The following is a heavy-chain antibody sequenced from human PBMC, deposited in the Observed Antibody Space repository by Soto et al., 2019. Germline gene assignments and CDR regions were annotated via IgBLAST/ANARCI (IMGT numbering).Heavy chain of an antibody. D-gene: IGHD4-17*01. J-gene: IGHJ3*02. CDR3: AKDPNGDYVGGFEM. V-gene: IGHV3-23*01. CDR2: ISSSGGRT. Sequence: GGSLRLSCAGSGFTFSRYAMSWVRQSSEKGLEFVSGISSSGGRTSYADSVKGRFFIYRDDSRNTLFLQMDSLRVEDSALYYCAKDPNGDYVGGFEMWGPGTKVTVSS. CDR1: GFTFSRYA.